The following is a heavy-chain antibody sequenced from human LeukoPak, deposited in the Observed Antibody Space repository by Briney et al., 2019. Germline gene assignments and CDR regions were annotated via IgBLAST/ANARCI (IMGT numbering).Heavy chain of an antibody. CDR3: AKGGNIAAAHYFDS. V-gene: IGHV3-23*01. CDR2: ISSSGVSR. J-gene: IGHJ4*02. CDR1: GFTFNTYA. D-gene: IGHD6-13*01. Sequence: PGGSRRLSCAASGFTFNTYAXSWVXQAPGXGLEWVSGISSSGVSRYYADSVKGRFTISRDNSKNTLYLQMNSLRAEDTAVYYCAKGGNIAAAHYFDSWGQGTLVTVSS.